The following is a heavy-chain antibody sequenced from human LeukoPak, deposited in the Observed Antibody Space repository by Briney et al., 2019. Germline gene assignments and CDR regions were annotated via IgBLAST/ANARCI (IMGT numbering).Heavy chain of an antibody. V-gene: IGHV3-21*01. D-gene: IGHD2-2*01. CDR1: GFTFSSYS. J-gene: IGHJ4*02. CDR3: ARDKPQIVVVPAAYDY. Sequence: GSLRLSCAASGFTFSSYSMNWVRQAPGKGLEWVSSISYSSSYISYADSVKGRFTISRDNAKNSLYPQMNSLRAEDTAVYYCARDKPQIVVVPAAYDYWGQGTLVTVSS. CDR2: ISYSSSYI.